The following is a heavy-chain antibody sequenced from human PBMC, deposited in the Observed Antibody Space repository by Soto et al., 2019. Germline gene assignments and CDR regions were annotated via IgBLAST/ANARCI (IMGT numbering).Heavy chain of an antibody. CDR1: GFTFSDHY. D-gene: IGHD3-3*01. CDR3: ARISTFEGMDV. CDR2: TRNKANSYTT. J-gene: IGHJ6*02. V-gene: IGHV3-72*01. Sequence: GSLRLSCAASGFTFSDHYMDWVRQALGKGLEWLGRTRNKANSYTTEYAASVKGRFIISRDDSRNSLYLQMNSLKTEDTAVYYCARISTFEGMDVWGQGTTVTVS.